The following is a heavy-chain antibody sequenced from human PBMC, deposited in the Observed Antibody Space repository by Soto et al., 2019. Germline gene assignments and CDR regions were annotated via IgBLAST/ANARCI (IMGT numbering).Heavy chain of an antibody. D-gene: IGHD3-10*01. Sequence: VQLVESGGGLVQPGGSLSLSCAASGFTFSLYSMSWVRQAPGKGLEWGSYISRSSTGIHYADSVKGRFTISRDDVTNSMHLQRNSLRDGDTAVYYCARAVTWGLDVWGQGTTVSISS. CDR1: GFTFSLYS. J-gene: IGHJ6*01. CDR3: ARAVTWGLDV. CDR2: ISRSSTGI. V-gene: IGHV3-48*02.